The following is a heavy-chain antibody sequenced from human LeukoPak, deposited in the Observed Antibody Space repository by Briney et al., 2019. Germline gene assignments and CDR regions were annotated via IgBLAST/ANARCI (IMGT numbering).Heavy chain of an antibody. D-gene: IGHD3-10*01. CDR1: GFTFSGAW. CDR2: INNDGSTT. Sequence: GGSLRLSCAASGFTFSGAWMHWVRHAPGKGLVWVSRINNDGSTTTYADSVKGRFTISRDNAKNTLYLQMNSLRAGDTAVYYCARVSGPGMNEYFHLWGQGALVTVSS. CDR3: ARVSGPGMNEYFHL. J-gene: IGHJ1*01. V-gene: IGHV3-74*03.